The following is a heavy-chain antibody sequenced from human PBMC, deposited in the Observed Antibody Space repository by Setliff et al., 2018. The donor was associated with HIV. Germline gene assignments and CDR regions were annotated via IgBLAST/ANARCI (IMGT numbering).Heavy chain of an antibody. V-gene: IGHV3-30*06. D-gene: IGHD6-6*01. CDR3: ARVWAMQQLVPGY. J-gene: IGHJ4*02. CDR2: ISYDGSSK. Sequence: LSLSCAASGFTFSSYGMHWVRQAPGKGLEWVAYISYDGSSKYYADSVKGRFTISRDKSKSTLYLQMNSLRVEDTAVYYCARVWAMQQLVPGYWGQGTLVTVSS. CDR1: GFTFSSYG.